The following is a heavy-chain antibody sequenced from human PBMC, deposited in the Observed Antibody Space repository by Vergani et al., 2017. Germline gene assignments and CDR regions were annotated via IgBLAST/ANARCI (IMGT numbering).Heavy chain of an antibody. V-gene: IGHV3-21*01. CDR2: ISSCSSYI. Sequence: EVQLVESGGGLVKPGGSLRLSCAASGFTFSSYSMNWVRQAPGKGLEWVSSISSCSSYIYYADSVKGRFTSSRDNAKNSLHLQMNSLRAEDTAVYYCARDSAYYDFWSGYPDVWGKGTTVTVSS. CDR1: GFTFSSYS. D-gene: IGHD3-3*01. J-gene: IGHJ6*04. CDR3: ARDSAYYDFWSGYPDV.